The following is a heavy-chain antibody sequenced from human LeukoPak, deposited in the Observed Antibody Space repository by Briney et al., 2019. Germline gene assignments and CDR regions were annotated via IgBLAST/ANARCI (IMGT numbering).Heavy chain of an antibody. D-gene: IGHD1-1*01. Sequence: GGSLRLSCAASGFTFSSYGMHWVRQAPGKGLEWVTFIQYDGSNKYYADSVKSRFTISRDNSKNTLYLQMNSLRAEDMAVYYCVKRWTGTTIGQQDYWGQGTLVTVSS. CDR1: GFTFSSYG. CDR3: VKRWTGTTIGQQDY. V-gene: IGHV3-30*02. CDR2: IQYDGSNK. J-gene: IGHJ4*02.